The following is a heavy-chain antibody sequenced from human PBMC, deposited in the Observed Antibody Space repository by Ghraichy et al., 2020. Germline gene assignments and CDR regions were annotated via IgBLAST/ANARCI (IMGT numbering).Heavy chain of an antibody. D-gene: IGHD5-12*01. CDR3: AGEGYSGYL. V-gene: IGHV4-59*08. J-gene: IGHJ4*02. Sequence: SETLSLTCTVSGGSISSYYWSWIRQPPGKGLEWIGYIYYSGSTNYNPPLKSRVTISVDTSKNQFSLKLSSVTAADPAVYYCAGEGYSGYLWGQGTLVTVSS. CDR2: IYYSGST. CDR1: GGSISSYY.